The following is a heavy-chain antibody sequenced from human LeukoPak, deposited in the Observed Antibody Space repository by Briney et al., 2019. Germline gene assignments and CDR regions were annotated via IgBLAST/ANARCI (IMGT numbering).Heavy chain of an antibody. J-gene: IGHJ4*02. CDR2: ITNSGNSK. V-gene: IGHV3-48*01. Sequence: PGGSLRLSCAASEFTFSSYSMNWVRQAPGKGLEWVSYITNSGNSKSYADSVKGRFTISRDNSKNTLYLQMNSLRAEDTAVYYCAKAGDDSSGYYPFDYWGQGTLVTVSS. CDR1: EFTFSSYS. D-gene: IGHD3-22*01. CDR3: AKAGDDSSGYYPFDY.